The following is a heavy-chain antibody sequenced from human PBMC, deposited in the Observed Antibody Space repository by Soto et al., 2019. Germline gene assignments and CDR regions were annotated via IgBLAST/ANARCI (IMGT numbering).Heavy chain of an antibody. CDR1: GFTFSSYA. CDR3: AKETSRFAVPPALDY. Sequence: QVQLVESGGGVVQPGGSLRLSCAASGFTFSSYAMHWVRLAPGTGLEWVAGISYDGRNKFSADSVKGRFTISRDNSQNPLYLQMSSLTPEDTAVYYCAKETSRFAVPPALDYWGQGTLVTVS. D-gene: IGHD2-2*01. V-gene: IGHV3-30*18. J-gene: IGHJ4*02. CDR2: ISYDGRNK.